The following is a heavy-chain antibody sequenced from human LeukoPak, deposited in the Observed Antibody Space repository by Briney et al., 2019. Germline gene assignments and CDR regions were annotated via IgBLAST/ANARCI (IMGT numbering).Heavy chain of an antibody. D-gene: IGHD6-19*01. Sequence: PGGSLRLSCAASGFTFSAYWMHWVRQAPGKGPVWVGRINDVGSDSTYVDSVKGRFTISRDNAKNTLYLQMNNLRAEDTAVYYCAGVKVAGTRSFDYWGQGTLATVSS. V-gene: IGHV3-74*01. CDR1: GFTFSAYW. CDR2: INDVGSDS. CDR3: AGVKVAGTRSFDY. J-gene: IGHJ4*02.